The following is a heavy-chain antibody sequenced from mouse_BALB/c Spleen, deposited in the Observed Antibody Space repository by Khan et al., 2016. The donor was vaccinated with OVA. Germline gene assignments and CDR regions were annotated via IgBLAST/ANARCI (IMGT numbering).Heavy chain of an antibody. Sequence: VQLQESGPGLVAPSQSLSITCTVSGFSLTSYGIHWVRQPPGKGLEWLGIIWAGGSTNYNSALMSRLSISKDNSRSQVFLNMNSLQTDDTAMYFCARNRGSDYFDNWGQGTTLTVSS. J-gene: IGHJ2*01. CDR2: IWAGGST. V-gene: IGHV2-9*02. CDR1: GFSLTSYG. CDR3: ARNRGSDYFDN.